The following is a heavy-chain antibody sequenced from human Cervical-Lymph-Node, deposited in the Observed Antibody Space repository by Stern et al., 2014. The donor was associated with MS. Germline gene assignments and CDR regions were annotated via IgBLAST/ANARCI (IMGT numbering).Heavy chain of an antibody. Sequence: QVTLKESGPALVRPTQTLTLTCTFSGFSLTTTGIRVSWIRQPPGKDLEWLARIDWDDSTFYSTSLRTRLIISKDTSKNQVVLTMTNVDPADTATYYCARTPTYRFAFDVWGQGTVVIVSS. V-gene: IGHV2-70*04. CDR3: ARTPTYRFAFDV. CDR2: IDWDDST. J-gene: IGHJ3*01. CDR1: GFSLTTTGIR. D-gene: IGHD3-10*01.